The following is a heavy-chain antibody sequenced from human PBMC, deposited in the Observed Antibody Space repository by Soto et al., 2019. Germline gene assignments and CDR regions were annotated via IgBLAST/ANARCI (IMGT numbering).Heavy chain of an antibody. Sequence: PGGSLRLSCAASGFTFSNYAMSWFRQAPGKGLEFVSGIYGNGDVTYYADSVRGRFTVSRDDSKSMLYLQMSGLRVEDTAVYYCVKDFRTGGCTSTSCYPIDYWGQGTLVTVSS. J-gene: IGHJ4*02. CDR2: IYGNGDVT. D-gene: IGHD2-2*01. CDR1: GFTFSNYA. CDR3: VKDFRTGGCTSTSCYPIDY. V-gene: IGHV3-23*01.